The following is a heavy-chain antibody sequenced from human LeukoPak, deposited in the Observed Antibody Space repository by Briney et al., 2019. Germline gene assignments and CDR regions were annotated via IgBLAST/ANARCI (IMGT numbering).Heavy chain of an antibody. CDR2: IIPVFGSA. D-gene: IGHD2-15*01. V-gene: IGHV1-69*01. Sequence: GSSVKVSCKASGGTFSTYVFSWVRQAPGQGLEWMGGIIPVFGSANFAQKFQGRVTITADESTSTAYMELSSLRSEDTAVYYCARDRQSCRGGSCGGLDVWGQGTTVTVSS. J-gene: IGHJ6*02. CDR1: GGTFSTYV. CDR3: ARDRQSCRGGSCGGLDV.